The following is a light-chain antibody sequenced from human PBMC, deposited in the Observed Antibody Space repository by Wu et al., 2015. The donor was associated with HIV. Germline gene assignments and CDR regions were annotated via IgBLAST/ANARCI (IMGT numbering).Light chain of an antibody. Sequence: EIVMTQSPDTLSVSAGEGATLSCGASLNVRNKLAWYQQKPGLPPRLLIYDASTRATGIPARFSGRGSGTDFTLTISSLEPEDLAIYYCQQRSNWVVTFGGGTKVEI. CDR3: QQRSNWVVT. CDR2: DAS. V-gene: IGKV3-11*01. J-gene: IGKJ4*01. CDR1: LNVRNK.